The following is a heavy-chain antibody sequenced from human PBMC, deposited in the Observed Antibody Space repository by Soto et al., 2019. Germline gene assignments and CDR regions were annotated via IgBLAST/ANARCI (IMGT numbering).Heavy chain of an antibody. V-gene: IGHV3-23*01. J-gene: IGHJ6*02. CDR2: ISGSGGST. Sequence: GGSLRLSCAASGFTFSPSSMNWVRQAPGKGLEWVSAISGSGGSTYYADSVKGRFTISRDNSKNTLYLQMNSLRAEDTAVYYCAIYPYGSGSQPDYYYYYGMDVWGQGTTVTVSS. CDR1: GFTFSPSS. CDR3: AIYPYGSGSQPDYYYYYGMDV. D-gene: IGHD3-10*01.